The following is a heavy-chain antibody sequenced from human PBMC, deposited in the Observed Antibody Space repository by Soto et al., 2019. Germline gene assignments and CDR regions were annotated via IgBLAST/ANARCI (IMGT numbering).Heavy chain of an antibody. J-gene: IGHJ4*02. CDR3: AKEGYGGNSVTH. V-gene: IGHV3-23*01. Sequence: GGSLRLSCAAFGFTFRSSAMIWVRQAPGKGLEWVSAISISGSQTYYADSVKGRFTISRDNSQNTLYLQVDSLRGDDTAVYYCAKEGYGGNSVTHWGQGALVTVSS. CDR2: ISISGSQT. CDR1: GFTFRSSA. D-gene: IGHD4-17*01.